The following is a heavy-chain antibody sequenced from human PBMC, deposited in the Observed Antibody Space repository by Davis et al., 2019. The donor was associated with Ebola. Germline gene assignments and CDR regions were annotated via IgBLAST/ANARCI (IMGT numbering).Heavy chain of an antibody. Sequence: SVKVSCKASGGTFSNYAISWVRQAPGQGLEWMGGIIPIFGTANYAQKFQGRVTITADESTSTAYMELSSLRSEDTAIYYCAKETQYYGSGDSVDYWGQGTLVSVSS. CDR1: GGTFSNYA. V-gene: IGHV1-69*13. CDR2: IIPIFGTA. D-gene: IGHD3-10*01. CDR3: AKETQYYGSGDSVDY. J-gene: IGHJ4*02.